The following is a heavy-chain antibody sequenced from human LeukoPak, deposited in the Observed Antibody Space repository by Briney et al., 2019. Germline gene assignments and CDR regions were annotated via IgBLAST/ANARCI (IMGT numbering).Heavy chain of an antibody. Sequence: GESLKISCKGSGYTFTSYWIAWVRQMPGKGLEWMGIIYPSDSDTRYSPSFQGQVTISADRSISTAYLQWSSLKAPDTAMYYCARQGEYCSGGSCSLRHFDYWGQGTLVTVSS. CDR2: IYPSDSDT. J-gene: IGHJ4*02. V-gene: IGHV5-51*01. CDR1: GYTFTSYW. D-gene: IGHD2-15*01. CDR3: ARQGEYCSGGSCSLRHFDY.